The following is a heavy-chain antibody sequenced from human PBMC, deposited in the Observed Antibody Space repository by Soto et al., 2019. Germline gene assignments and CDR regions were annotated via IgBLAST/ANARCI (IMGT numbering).Heavy chain of an antibody. V-gene: IGHV4-59*12. CDR2: VYYSATTNYKPSL. CDR1: DCAINSYL. J-gene: IGHJ4*02. Sequence: PSETLSLTCTFSDCAINSYLWSWIRQPPGKGLEWIGYVYYSATTNYKPSLNYNPSLKSRVTISVDTSKNQFSLKLTSVTAADTAVYYCARDKITGLFDYWGQGTLVTVSS. CDR3: ARDKITGLFDY. D-gene: IGHD2-8*02.